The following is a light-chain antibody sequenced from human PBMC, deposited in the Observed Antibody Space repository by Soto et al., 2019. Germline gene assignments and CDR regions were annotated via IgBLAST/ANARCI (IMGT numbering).Light chain of an antibody. CDR2: GAS. CDR3: QQYYDWLTWT. J-gene: IGKJ1*01. CDR1: QSLRSS. V-gene: IGKV3-15*01. Sequence: ETMMTQSPDTLSVSLGERATLSCRASQSLRSSLAWYQQKPGQAPRLLIYGASTRATGIPARFSGSGSGTDFTLTISSLQSEDFAIYYCQQYYDWLTWTFGQGTKVDIK.